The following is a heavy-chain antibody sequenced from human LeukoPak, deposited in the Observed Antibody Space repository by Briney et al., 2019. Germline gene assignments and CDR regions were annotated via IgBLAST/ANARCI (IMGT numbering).Heavy chain of an antibody. CDR3: ARDTRKGSGKRWFDP. CDR2: ISSSGSTI. V-gene: IGHV3-48*03. D-gene: IGHD3-10*01. J-gene: IGHJ5*02. CDR1: GFTFSSYE. Sequence: GGSLRLSCAASGFTFSSYEMNWLRQAPGKGLEWVSYISSSGSTIYYADSVKGRFTISRDNAKNSLYLQMNSLRAEDTAVYYCARDTRKGSGKRWFDPWGQGTLVTVSS.